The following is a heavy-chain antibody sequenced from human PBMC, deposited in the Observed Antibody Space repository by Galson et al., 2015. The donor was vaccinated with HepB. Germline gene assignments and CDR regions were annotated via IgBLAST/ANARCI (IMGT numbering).Heavy chain of an antibody. CDR2: ISAYNGNT. D-gene: IGHD3-16*02. Sequence: SVKVSCKASGYTFTSYGISWVRQAPGQGLEWMGWISAYNGNTNYAQKLQGRVTMTTDTSTSTAYMELRSLRSDDTAVYYCARDPPVWDYIWGSYRNDFDYWGQGTLVTVSS. CDR3: ARDPPVWDYIWGSYRNDFDY. J-gene: IGHJ4*02. V-gene: IGHV1-18*01. CDR1: GYTFTSYG.